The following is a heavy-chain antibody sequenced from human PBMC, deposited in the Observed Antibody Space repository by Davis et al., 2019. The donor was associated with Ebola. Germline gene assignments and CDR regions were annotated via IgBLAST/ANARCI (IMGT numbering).Heavy chain of an antibody. CDR3: ARLSFGEVGFDY. CDR2: INPYSGGT. V-gene: IGHV1-2*06. D-gene: IGHD3-10*01. J-gene: IGHJ4*02. Sequence: ASVKVSCKASGYSFTGYYMHWVRQAPGQGLEWMGRINPYSGGTNYAQKFQGRVTMTRDTSISTAYMGLNRLRSDDTAVYYCARLSFGEVGFDYWGQGTLVTVSS. CDR1: GYSFTGYY.